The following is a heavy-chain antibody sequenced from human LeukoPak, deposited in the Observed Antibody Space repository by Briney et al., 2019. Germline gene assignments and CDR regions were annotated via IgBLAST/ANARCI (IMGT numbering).Heavy chain of an antibody. D-gene: IGHD6-19*01. Sequence: GGSLRLSCAASGFTFNTYWIHWVRQGPGKGLVWVSLTSADGTTTTYANSVKGRFTVSRDNARNTLYLQMNSLRGEDAAVYYCARGLAGAYRIMDVWGQGTTVTVS. CDR2: TSADGTTT. J-gene: IGHJ6*02. V-gene: IGHV3-74*01. CDR3: ARGLAGAYRIMDV. CDR1: GFTFNTYW.